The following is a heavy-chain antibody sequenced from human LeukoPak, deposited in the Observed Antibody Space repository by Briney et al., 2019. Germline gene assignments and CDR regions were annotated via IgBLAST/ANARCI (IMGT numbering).Heavy chain of an antibody. D-gene: IGHD3-10*01. CDR1: GGSISRHY. CDR3: ARDLGSGEYDY. Sequence: PSETLSLTRTVSGGSISRHYWSWIRQPPGKGLEWIGYISNRGTPTYNPSLKSRVTISVDTSKNQFSLKLSSVTAADTAVYYCARDLGSGEYDYWGQGTLVTVSS. J-gene: IGHJ4*02. CDR2: ISNRGTP. V-gene: IGHV4-59*11.